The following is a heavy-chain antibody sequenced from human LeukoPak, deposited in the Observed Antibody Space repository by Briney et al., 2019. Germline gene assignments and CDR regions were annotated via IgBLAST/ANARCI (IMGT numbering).Heavy chain of an antibody. Sequence: ASVKVSCMASGYTFTNHGINWVRQAPGQGLEWMGWISAYNGNTNYAQKVQGRVTMTADTSTSTAYMELRSLRSDDRAVYYCARVDGRYCRSTSCYAWDHWGQGTLVTVSS. CDR2: ISAYNGNT. V-gene: IGHV1-18*01. D-gene: IGHD2-2*01. CDR1: GYTFTNHG. CDR3: ARVDGRYCRSTSCYAWDH. J-gene: IGHJ4*02.